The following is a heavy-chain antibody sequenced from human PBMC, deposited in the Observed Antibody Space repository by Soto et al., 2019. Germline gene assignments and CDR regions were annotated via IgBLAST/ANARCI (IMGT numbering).Heavy chain of an antibody. CDR3: ATTLYGDQDAFDI. J-gene: IGHJ3*02. D-gene: IGHD4-17*01. Sequence: QVQLQESGPGLVKPSETLSLTCTVSGGSISSYYWSWIRQPPGKGLEWIGYIYYSGSTNYNPSLKRRVTISVDTSKNQFSLKLSSVTAADTAVYYCATTLYGDQDAFDIWGQGTMVTVSS. CDR2: IYYSGST. CDR1: GGSISSYY. V-gene: IGHV4-59*01.